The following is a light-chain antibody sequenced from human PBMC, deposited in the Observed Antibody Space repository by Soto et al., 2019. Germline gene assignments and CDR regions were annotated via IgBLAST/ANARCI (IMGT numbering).Light chain of an antibody. CDR3: SSYTSAITVM. CDR1: SSDVGDYNY. Sequence: QSALTQPASVSGSPGQSITVSCTGTSSDVGDYNYVSWYQQHPGKAPRLLIYEVSKRPSGVSSRFSGSKSGNTASLTISGLQAEDEADYYCSSYTSAITVMFGGGTKLTVL. J-gene: IGLJ3*02. CDR2: EVS. V-gene: IGLV2-14*01.